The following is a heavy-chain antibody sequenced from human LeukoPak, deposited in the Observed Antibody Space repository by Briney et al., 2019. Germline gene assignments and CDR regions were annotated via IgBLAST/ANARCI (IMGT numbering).Heavy chain of an antibody. CDR1: GGTFSSYA. Sequence: SVKVSCKASGGTFSSYAISWVRQAPGQGLEWMGRIIPIFGTANYAQKFQGRVTITTDESTSTAYMELSSLRSEDTAVYYCARDARSPGYSYGYDYFDYWGQGTLVTVSS. D-gene: IGHD5-18*01. J-gene: IGHJ4*02. V-gene: IGHV1-69*05. CDR2: IIPIFGTA. CDR3: ARDARSPGYSYGYDYFDY.